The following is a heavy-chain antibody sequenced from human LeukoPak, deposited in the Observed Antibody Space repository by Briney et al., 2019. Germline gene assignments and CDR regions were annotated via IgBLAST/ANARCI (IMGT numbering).Heavy chain of an antibody. Sequence: SQTLSLTCTVSGGSISSGGYYWSWIRQPPGQGLEWIAYISYSGTASYNPSLKSRVTILVDTSKKQFSLKLSSVTAADTAVYYCARAQRYSYGYFDYWGQGSLVTVSS. CDR3: ARAQRYSYGYFDY. J-gene: IGHJ4*02. D-gene: IGHD5-18*01. CDR1: GGSISSGGYY. CDR2: ISYSGTA. V-gene: IGHV4-61*08.